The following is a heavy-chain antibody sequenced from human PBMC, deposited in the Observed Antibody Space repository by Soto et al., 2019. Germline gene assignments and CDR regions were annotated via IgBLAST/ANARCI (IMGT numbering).Heavy chain of an antibody. CDR3: ATLPPRIVVVVLPIPS. D-gene: IGHD2-15*01. CDR2: VYHTGST. Sequence: QVQLQQSGPRLARPSGTLSLTCVVSGGSISSTNWWTWVRQTPGKGLEWIGEVYHTGSTKYNPSLKKRVTISLDKSNNQCSLNLKSVTAADTAVYYCATLPPRIVVVVLPIPSWGQGTLVTVSS. V-gene: IGHV4-4*02. J-gene: IGHJ4*02. CDR1: GGSISSTNW.